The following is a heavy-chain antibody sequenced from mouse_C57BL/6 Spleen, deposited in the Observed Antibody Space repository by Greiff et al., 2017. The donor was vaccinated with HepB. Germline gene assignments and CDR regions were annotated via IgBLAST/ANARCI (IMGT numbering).Heavy chain of an antibody. V-gene: IGHV1-54*01. CDR3: ARRDSYSKERYYFDY. D-gene: IGHD2-5*01. Sequence: QVQLKQSGAELVRPGTSVKVSCKASGYAFTNYLIEWVKQRPGQGLEWIGVINPGSGGTNYNEKFKGKATLTADKSSSTAYMQLSSLTSEDSAVYFCARRDSYSKERYYFDYWGQGTTLTVSS. J-gene: IGHJ2*01. CDR2: INPGSGGT. CDR1: GYAFTNYL.